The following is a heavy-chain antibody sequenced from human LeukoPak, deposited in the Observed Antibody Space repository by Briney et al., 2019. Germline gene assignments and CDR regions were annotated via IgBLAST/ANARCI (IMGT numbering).Heavy chain of an antibody. J-gene: IGHJ6*02. CDR2: INPSGGST. CDR3: ATLDTIAGTGGHYYGMDV. Sequence: ASVKVSCKASGYTFTSYYIHWVRQAPGLGLEWMGIINPSGGSTSYAQKFQGRVTMTRDTSTSTVYMELSSLRSEDTAVYYCATLDTIAGTGGHYYGMDVWGQGTTVTVSS. V-gene: IGHV1-46*01. D-gene: IGHD5-12*01. CDR1: GYTFTSYY.